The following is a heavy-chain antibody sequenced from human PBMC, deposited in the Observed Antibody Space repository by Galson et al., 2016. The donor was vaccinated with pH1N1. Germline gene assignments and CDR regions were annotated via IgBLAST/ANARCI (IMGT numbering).Heavy chain of an antibody. V-gene: IGHV1-8*01. J-gene: IGHJ4*02. CDR1: GYTFTDYD. D-gene: IGHD2-15*01. CDR3: ARGGYCSGGSCYDVFDY. Sequence: SVKVSCKASGYTFTDYDINWVRQGTGQGLEWMGWMNPNNDNTGYAQKFQGRVTMTRNTSISTAYMELSSLRSEDTAVYYCARGGYCSGGSCYDVFDYWGPGTLVDVS. CDR2: MNPNNDNT.